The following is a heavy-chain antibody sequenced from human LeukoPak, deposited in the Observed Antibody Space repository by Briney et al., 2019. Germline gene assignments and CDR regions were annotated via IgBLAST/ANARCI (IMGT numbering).Heavy chain of an antibody. V-gene: IGHV4-4*08. Sequence: PSETLSLTCSVSGDSISSDYWSWIRQPPGKGLEWIGYIYRIGNTDYNPSLESRVTISLDTSKNQLSLNLTSVTAADTAVYYCAGRXQRYFRDWGQGTLVTVSS. CDR3: AGRXQRYFRD. CDR1: GDSISSDY. J-gene: IGHJ1*01. CDR2: IYRIGNT.